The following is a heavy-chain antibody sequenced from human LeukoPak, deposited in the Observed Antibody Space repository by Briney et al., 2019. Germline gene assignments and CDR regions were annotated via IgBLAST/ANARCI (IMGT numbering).Heavy chain of an antibody. CDR1: GFTFSGSA. CDR3: TGPYYYDSSGYYSREDAFDI. D-gene: IGHD3-22*01. Sequence: GGSLRLSCAASGFTFSGSAMHWVRQASGKGLEWVGRIRSKANSYATAYAASVKGRFTISRDDSKNTAYLQMNSLKTEDTAVYYCTGPYYYDSSGYYSREDAFDIWGQGTMVTVSS. J-gene: IGHJ3*02. V-gene: IGHV3-73*01. CDR2: IRSKANSYAT.